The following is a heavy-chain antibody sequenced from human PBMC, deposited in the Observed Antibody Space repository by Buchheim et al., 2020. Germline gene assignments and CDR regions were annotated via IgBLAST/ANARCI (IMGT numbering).Heavy chain of an antibody. V-gene: IGHV3-7*01. CDR2: IKQDGSEK. D-gene: IGHD6-13*01. Sequence: EVQLVESGGGLVQPGESLRLSCAASGFTFSSYWMSWVRQAPGKGLEWVANIKQDGSEKYYVDSVKGRFTISRDNAKNSLYLQMNSLRAEDTAVYYCARDRWYSSSWYESHYYYGMDVWGQGTT. CDR3: ARDRWYSSSWYESHYYYGMDV. J-gene: IGHJ6*02. CDR1: GFTFSSYW.